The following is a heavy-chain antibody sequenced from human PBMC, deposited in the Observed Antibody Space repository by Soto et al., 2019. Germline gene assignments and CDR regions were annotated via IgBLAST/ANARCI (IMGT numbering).Heavy chain of an antibody. Sequence: QVQLVESEGGEVQPGRSLRLSCAASGFTFSSYAMHWVRQAPGKGLEWVAVISYDGSNKYYADSVKGRFTISRDNSKNTLYMQMNSLRAEDTAVYYCARLYSSCWNYYGMDVWGQGTTVTVSS. D-gene: IGHD6-19*01. V-gene: IGHV3-30-3*01. J-gene: IGHJ6*02. CDR2: ISYDGSNK. CDR3: ARLYSSCWNYYGMDV. CDR1: GFTFSSYA.